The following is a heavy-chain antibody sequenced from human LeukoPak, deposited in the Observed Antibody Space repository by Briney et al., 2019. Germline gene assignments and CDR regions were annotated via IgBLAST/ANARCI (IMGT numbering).Heavy chain of an antibody. D-gene: IGHD3-3*01. Sequence: PGGFLRLSCAASGFTFSPYSMNWVRQAPGKGLEWVSSVSSRSSYINYADSVKGRFIISRDNAKNSLYLQMNSLRAEDTAVYYCARGQERPALLEYDFWSGYGPFDYWGQGTLVTVSS. CDR1: GFTFSPYS. CDR3: ARGQERPALLEYDFWSGYGPFDY. CDR2: VSSRSSYI. J-gene: IGHJ4*02. V-gene: IGHV3-21*01.